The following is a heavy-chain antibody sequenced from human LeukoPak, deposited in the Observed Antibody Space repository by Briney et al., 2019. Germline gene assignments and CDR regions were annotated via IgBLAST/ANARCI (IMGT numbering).Heavy chain of an antibody. CDR2: FDPEDGET. D-gene: IGHD6-19*01. Sequence: ASVKVSCKVSGYTLTELSMHWVRQAPGKGLEWMRGFDPEDGETIYAQKFQGRVTMTEDTSTDTAYMELSSLRSEDTAVYYCATAGASRTYSSGWLDYWGQGTLVTASS. V-gene: IGHV1-24*01. CDR3: ATAGASRTYSSGWLDY. J-gene: IGHJ4*02. CDR1: GYTLTELS.